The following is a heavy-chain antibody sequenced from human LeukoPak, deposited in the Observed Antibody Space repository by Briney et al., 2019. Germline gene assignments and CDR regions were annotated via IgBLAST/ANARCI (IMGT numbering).Heavy chain of an antibody. D-gene: IGHD2-2*01. CDR2: IYTSGST. Sequence: SETLSLTCTVSGGSISSYYWSWIRQPAGKGLEWIGRIYTSGSTNYNPSLRSRVTMSVDTSKNQFSLKLSSVTAADTAVYYCARGLRPSLRDTVVPAVGWFDPWGQGTLVTVSS. CDR3: ARGLRPSLRDTVVPAVGWFDP. V-gene: IGHV4-4*07. J-gene: IGHJ5*02. CDR1: GGSISSYY.